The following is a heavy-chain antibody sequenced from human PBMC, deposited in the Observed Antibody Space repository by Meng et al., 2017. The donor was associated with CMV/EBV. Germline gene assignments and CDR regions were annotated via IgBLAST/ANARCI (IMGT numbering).Heavy chain of an antibody. CDR1: GGSVSSGTYY. CDR3: ARQLITMIVED. J-gene: IGHJ4*02. CDR2: VYYNGAT. D-gene: IGHD3-22*01. Sequence: SETLSLTFTVSGGSVSSGTYYWSWIRQPPGKGLEWIGFVYYNGATNYNPSLKSRVTISIDASKNQFSLKLSSVTAADTAVYYCARQLITMIVEDWGQGTLVTVSS. V-gene: IGHV4-61*01.